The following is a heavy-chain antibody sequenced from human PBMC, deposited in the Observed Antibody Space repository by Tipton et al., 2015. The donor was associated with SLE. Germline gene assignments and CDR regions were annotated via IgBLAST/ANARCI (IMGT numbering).Heavy chain of an antibody. CDR1: GFTFSSYG. D-gene: IGHD1-26*01. J-gene: IGHJ6*02. V-gene: IGHV3-30*02. Sequence: GSLRLSCAASGFTFSSYGMHWVRQAPGKGLEWVAFIRYDGSNNYYADSVKGRFTISRDNSKNTLYLQMNSLRAEDTAVYYCAKSNLRRVGATGYYYYYYGMDVWGQGTTVTVSS. CDR2: IRYDGSNN. CDR3: AKSNLRRVGATGYYYYYYGMDV.